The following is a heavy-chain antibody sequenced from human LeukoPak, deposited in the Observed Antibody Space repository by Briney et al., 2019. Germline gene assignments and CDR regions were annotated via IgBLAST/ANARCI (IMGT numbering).Heavy chain of an antibody. D-gene: IGHD4-17*01. V-gene: IGHV3-74*01. Sequence: PGGSLRLSCASSGFIFSNYWMHWVRQAPGKGLVWVSRIRNDGDAITYADSVKGRFTISRDNAKNTLYLQMNGLRVEDTAVYFCVRDDYASYWGQGTLVTVSS. CDR1: GFIFSNYW. J-gene: IGHJ4*02. CDR2: IRNDGDAI. CDR3: VRDDYASY.